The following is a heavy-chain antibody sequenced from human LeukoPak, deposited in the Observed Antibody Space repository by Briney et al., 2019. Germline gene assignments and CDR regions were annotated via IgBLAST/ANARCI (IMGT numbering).Heavy chain of an antibody. CDR3: ARGVEVAAPYYYYMDV. CDR2: IYHSGST. D-gene: IGHD5-24*01. V-gene: IGHV4-38-2*02. CDR1: GFSISSGYY. Sequence: SETLSLTCTVSGFSISSGYYWGWIRQPPGQGLEWIGSIYHSGSTYYNPSLKSRVTISVDTSKSQFSLKVNSVTAADTAVYYCARGVEVAAPYYYYMDVWGKGTTVTVSS. J-gene: IGHJ6*03.